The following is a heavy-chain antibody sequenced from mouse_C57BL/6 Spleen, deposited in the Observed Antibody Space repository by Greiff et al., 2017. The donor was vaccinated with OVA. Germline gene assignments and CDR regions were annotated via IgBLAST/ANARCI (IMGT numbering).Heavy chain of an antibody. CDR3: ARAVTTPYYYARDY. CDR1: GYSFTDYN. Sequence: VQLQQSGPELVKPGASVKISCKASGYSFTDYNMNWVKQSNGKSLEWIGVLNPNYGTTSYNQKFKGKATLTVDQSSSTAYMQLNSLTSEDSAVYYCARAVTTPYYYARDYWGQGTSVTVSS. J-gene: IGHJ4*01. CDR2: LNPNYGTT. D-gene: IGHD2-2*01. V-gene: IGHV1-39*01.